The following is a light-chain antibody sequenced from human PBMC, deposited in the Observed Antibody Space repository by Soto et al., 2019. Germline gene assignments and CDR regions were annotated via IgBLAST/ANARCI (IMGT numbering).Light chain of an antibody. CDR3: QQYGSSLRS. Sequence: DIVLTQSPCTLSSSPGERATLSCRASQSVSSSYLAWYQQKPGQAPRLLIYGASSRATGIPDRFSGSGSGTGFTLTISRLEPEDFAVYYCQQYGSSLRSFGQGTKVDIK. J-gene: IGKJ1*01. V-gene: IGKV3-20*01. CDR1: QSVSSSY. CDR2: GAS.